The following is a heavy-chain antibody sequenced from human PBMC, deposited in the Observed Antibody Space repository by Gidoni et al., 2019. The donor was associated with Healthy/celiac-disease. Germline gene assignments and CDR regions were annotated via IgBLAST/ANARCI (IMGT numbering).Heavy chain of an antibody. Sequence: EVQLVESGGGLVQPGGSLKLSCAASGFTFSGPAMHWVRQASGKGLEWVGRIRSKANSYATAYAASVKGRFTISRDDSKNTAYLQMNSLKTEDTAVYYCTRPLQYSGSYSIDYWGQGTLVTVSS. V-gene: IGHV3-73*02. D-gene: IGHD1-26*01. CDR1: GFTFSGPA. CDR3: TRPLQYSGSYSIDY. J-gene: IGHJ4*02. CDR2: IRSKANSYAT.